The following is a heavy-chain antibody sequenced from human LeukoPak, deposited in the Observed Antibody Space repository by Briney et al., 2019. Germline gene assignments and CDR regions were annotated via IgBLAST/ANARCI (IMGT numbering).Heavy chain of an antibody. CDR3: ARSYRSGWYYFDY. V-gene: IGHV3-30-3*01. CDR1: GFTVSSNY. CDR2: LSYDGSNT. D-gene: IGHD6-19*01. Sequence: GGSLRLSCAASGFTVSSNYMSWVRQAPGKGLEWVAGLSYDGSNTNHADPVKGRFTISRDNSKNTVHLQMNSLRAEDTAVYYCARSYRSGWYYFDYWGQGTLVTVSS. J-gene: IGHJ4*02.